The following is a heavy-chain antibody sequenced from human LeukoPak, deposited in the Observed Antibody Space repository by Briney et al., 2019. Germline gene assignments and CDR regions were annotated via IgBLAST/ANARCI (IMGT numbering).Heavy chain of an antibody. CDR3: ARLEASQAGHFDY. V-gene: IGHV4-59*08. CDR1: GGSIRGYY. J-gene: IGHJ4*02. CDR2: IYYSGNT. D-gene: IGHD1-1*01. Sequence: PSETLSLTCTVSGGSIRGYYWTWVRQPPGKGLEWIGYIYYSGNTNYNPFLKSRIAISIDTSKNQFFLKLSSVTAADTAVYYCARLEASQAGHFDYWGRGTLVTVSS.